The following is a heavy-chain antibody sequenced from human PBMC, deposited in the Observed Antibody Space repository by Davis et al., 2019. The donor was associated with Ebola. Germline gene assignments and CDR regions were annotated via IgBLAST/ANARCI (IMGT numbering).Heavy chain of an antibody. CDR2: ISSSSSYI. D-gene: IGHD6-6*01. V-gene: IGHV3-21*01. J-gene: IGHJ4*02. CDR3: ARDRRSAWQLVLFDY. CDR1: GFTFSSYS. Sequence: GESLKISCAASGFTFSSYSMNWVRQAPGKGLEWVSSISSSSSYIYYADSVKGRFTISRDNAKNSLYLQMNSLRAEDTAVYYCARDRRSAWQLVLFDYWGQGTLVTVSS.